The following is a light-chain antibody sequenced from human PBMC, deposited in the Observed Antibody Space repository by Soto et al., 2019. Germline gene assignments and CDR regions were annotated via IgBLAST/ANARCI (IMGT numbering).Light chain of an antibody. CDR3: QHYGTSPYT. CDR2: GAS. CDR1: QSVSSSH. V-gene: IGKV3-20*01. Sequence: EIVLTQSPGTLSLSPGERATLSCRASQSVSSSHLAWYQQKPGQAPRLLIYGASNRATGIPDRFSGSGSGTDFTLTISRLESEDFAVHYCQHYGTSPYTFGQGTKLEIK. J-gene: IGKJ2*01.